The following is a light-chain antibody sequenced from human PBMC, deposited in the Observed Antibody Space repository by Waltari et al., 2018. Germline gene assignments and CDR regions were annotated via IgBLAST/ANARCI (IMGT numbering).Light chain of an antibody. Sequence: DIVMTQSPDSLAVSLGGMATIDCKSSQSVLYSSNNKNYLAWYQQRPGQPPKLLIYWASTRESGVPDRFSGSGSGTDFTLTINSLQAEDVALYYCQQYYSTPLTFGGGTKVEIK. CDR3: QQYYSTPLT. J-gene: IGKJ4*01. V-gene: IGKV4-1*01. CDR2: WAS. CDR1: QSVLYSSNNKNY.